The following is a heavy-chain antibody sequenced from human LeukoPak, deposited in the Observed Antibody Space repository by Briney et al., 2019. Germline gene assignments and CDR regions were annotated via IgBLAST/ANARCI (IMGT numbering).Heavy chain of an antibody. CDR3: ARVSAQLLFYYYYYYMDV. Sequence: SETLSLTCTVSGGSISSYYWNWIRQPPGKGLEWIGYIYYSGSTNYNPSLKSRVTISVDTSKNQFSLKLSSVTAADTAVYYCARVSAQLLFYYYYYYMDVWGKGTTVTVSS. V-gene: IGHV4-59*08. CDR1: GGSISSYY. CDR2: IYYSGST. D-gene: IGHD2-2*01. J-gene: IGHJ6*03.